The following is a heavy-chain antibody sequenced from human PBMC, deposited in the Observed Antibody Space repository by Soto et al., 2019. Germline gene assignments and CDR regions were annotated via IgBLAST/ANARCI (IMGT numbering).Heavy chain of an antibody. D-gene: IGHD4-4*01. Sequence: QVQLQQWGAGLLKPSETLSLTCAVYGGSFSGYYWSWIRQPPGKGLEWIGEINHSGSTNYNPSLKSRVTISVDTSKNQCSLKLSSVTAADTAVYYCARGRATVTTRAYKKGPYYFDYWGQGTLVTVSS. J-gene: IGHJ4*02. CDR3: ARGRATVTTRAYKKGPYYFDY. CDR2: INHSGST. V-gene: IGHV4-34*01. CDR1: GGSFSGYY.